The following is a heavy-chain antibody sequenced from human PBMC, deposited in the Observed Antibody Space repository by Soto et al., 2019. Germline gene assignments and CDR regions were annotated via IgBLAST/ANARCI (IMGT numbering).Heavy chain of an antibody. Sequence: QVQLVQSGAEVKKPGASVKVSCKASGYTLTSYAMHWVRQAPGQRLEWMGWTNAGNGDTKYSQKFQGRVSITRDTSANTAYMELSSLRSEDTAVYYCARDGEGIAAAVMVSWGQGTLVTVSS. V-gene: IGHV1-3*01. D-gene: IGHD6-13*01. CDR3: ARDGEGIAAAVMVS. CDR1: GYTLTSYA. J-gene: IGHJ5*02. CDR2: TNAGNGDT.